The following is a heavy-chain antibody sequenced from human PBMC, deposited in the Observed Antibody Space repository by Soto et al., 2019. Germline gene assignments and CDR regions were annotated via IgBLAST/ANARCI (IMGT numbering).Heavy chain of an antibody. V-gene: IGHV4-31*03. Sequence: SETLSLTCTVSGGSISSGGYYWSWIRQHPGKGLEWIGYIYYSGSTYCNPSLKSRVTISVDTSKNQFSLKLSSVTAADTAVYYCARGAPLPYYYGSGTYLPNWFDPWGQGTLVTVSS. CDR2: IYYSGST. D-gene: IGHD3-10*01. J-gene: IGHJ5*02. CDR3: ARGAPLPYYYGSGTYLPNWFDP. CDR1: GGSISSGGYY.